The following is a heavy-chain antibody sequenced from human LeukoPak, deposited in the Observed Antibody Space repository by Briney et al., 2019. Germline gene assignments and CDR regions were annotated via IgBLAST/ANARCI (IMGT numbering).Heavy chain of an antibody. D-gene: IGHD4-23*01. Sequence: ASVKVSCKVSGYTLTELSMHWVRQAPGKGLEWMGGFDPEDGETIYAQKFQGRVTMTEDTSTDTAYMELSSLRSEDTAVYYCATPSYPIKTYYGGSRPFDYWGQGTLVTVSS. CDR1: GYTLTELS. V-gene: IGHV1-24*01. J-gene: IGHJ4*02. CDR3: ATPSYPIKTYYGGSRPFDY. CDR2: FDPEDGET.